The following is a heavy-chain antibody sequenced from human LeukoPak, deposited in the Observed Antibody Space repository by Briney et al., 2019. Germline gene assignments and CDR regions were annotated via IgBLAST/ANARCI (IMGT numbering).Heavy chain of an antibody. CDR2: INPNSGDT. CDR1: GYTFTDYY. CDR3: ARLIAARPDIDY. Sequence: ASVKVSCKASGYTFTDYYMNWVRQAPGQGVECMGSINPNSGDTNYAQKFQGTATMTRHTSISTAYMELYRLRSDDAAVYYCARLIAARPDIDYWGQGTLVTVSS. V-gene: IGHV1-2*02. J-gene: IGHJ4*02. D-gene: IGHD6-6*01.